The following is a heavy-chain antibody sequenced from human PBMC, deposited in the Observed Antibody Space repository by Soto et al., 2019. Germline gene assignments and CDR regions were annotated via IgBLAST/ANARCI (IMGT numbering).Heavy chain of an antibody. Sequence: GESLKISCNGSGYSFTSYWISWVRQMPGKGLEWMGRIDPSDSYSNYSPSLQGHVTISTDKSISTAYLQWSSLKASDTAMYYCARLGSSDGMDVWGQGTTVPVYS. J-gene: IGHJ6*02. D-gene: IGHD3-16*01. CDR2: IDPSDSYS. CDR1: GYSFTSYW. V-gene: IGHV5-10-1*01. CDR3: ARLGSSDGMDV.